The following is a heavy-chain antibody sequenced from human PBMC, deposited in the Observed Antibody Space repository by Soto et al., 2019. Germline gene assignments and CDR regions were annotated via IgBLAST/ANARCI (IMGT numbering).Heavy chain of an antibody. D-gene: IGHD6-13*01. J-gene: IGHJ4*02. CDR1: GFTFSSCV. CDR2: ITDSGTGT. CDR3: AKGLINGRWYAAD. Sequence: EVHLLESGGGLEQPGESLRLSCGASGFTFSSCVLSWVPRAPGKGLEWVSFITDSGTGTYYADSVKGRFTISRDNSKNTMYLQMNNLRAEDTGVYYCAKGLINGRWYAADWGQGTLVTVSS. V-gene: IGHV3-23*01.